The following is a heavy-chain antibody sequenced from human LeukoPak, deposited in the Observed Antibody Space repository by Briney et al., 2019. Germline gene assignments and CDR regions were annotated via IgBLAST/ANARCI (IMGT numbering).Heavy chain of an antibody. Sequence: PSETLSLTCAVYGGSFSGYYWSWIRQPPGKGLEWIGGINHSGSTNYNPSLKSRVTISVDTSKNQFSLKLSSVTAADTAVYYCAGGTPLTRYWGQGTLVTVSS. V-gene: IGHV4-34*01. J-gene: IGHJ4*02. CDR3: AGGTPLTRY. CDR2: INHSGST. CDR1: GGSFSGYY.